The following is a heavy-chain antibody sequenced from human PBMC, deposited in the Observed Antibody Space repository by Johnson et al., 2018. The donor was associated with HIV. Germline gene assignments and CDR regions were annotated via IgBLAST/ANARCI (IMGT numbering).Heavy chain of an antibody. J-gene: IGHJ3*02. D-gene: IGHD2-21*02. CDR2: IRYDGSNK. CDR1: GFTFSTYA. CDR3: ATGVVVTAMNDAFDI. Sequence: VQLVQSGGGVVRPGESLRLSCAASGFTFSTYAMHWVRQAPGKGLEWVSFIRYDGSNKYYADSVKGRFTISRDNSKNTLYLQMNSLRAEDTAMYYCATGVVVTAMNDAFDIWGQGTMVTVSS. V-gene: IGHV3-30*02.